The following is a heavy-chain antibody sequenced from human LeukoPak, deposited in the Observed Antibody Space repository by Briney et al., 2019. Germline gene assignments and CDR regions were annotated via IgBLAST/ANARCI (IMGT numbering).Heavy chain of an antibody. J-gene: IGHJ4*02. CDR3: AKDGRDYYDSSGSPIDY. Sequence: PGGSLRLSCAASGFTFSSYAMSWVRQAPGKGLEWVSAISGSGGSTYYADSVKGRFTISRDNSKNTLYLQMNSLRAEDTAVYYCAKDGRDYYDSSGSPIDYWGQGTLVTVSS. V-gene: IGHV3-23*01. CDR1: GFTFSSYA. D-gene: IGHD3-22*01. CDR2: ISGSGGST.